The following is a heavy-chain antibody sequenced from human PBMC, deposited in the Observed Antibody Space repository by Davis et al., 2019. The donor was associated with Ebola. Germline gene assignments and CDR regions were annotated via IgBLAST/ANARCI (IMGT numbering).Heavy chain of an antibody. D-gene: IGHD2-21*01. CDR2: ISGSGGST. J-gene: IGHJ4*02. CDR3: AKDVALAYCGGDCSLGY. V-gene: IGHV3-23*01. Sequence: GESLKISCAASGFTFSSYWMSWVRQAPGKGLEWVSAISGSGGSTYYADSVKGRFTISRDNSKNTLYLQMNSLRAEDTAVYYCAKDVALAYCGGDCSLGYWGQGTLVTVSS. CDR1: GFTFSSYW.